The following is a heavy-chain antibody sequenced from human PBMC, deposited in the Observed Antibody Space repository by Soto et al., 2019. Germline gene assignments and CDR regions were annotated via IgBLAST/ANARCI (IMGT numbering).Heavy chain of an antibody. CDR3: ASLVERPFAFSYFYGMDV. CDR1: GFPFRSYS. CDR2: ISSSSSTI. D-gene: IGHD1-1*01. Sequence: GGSLRLSCAASGFPFRSYSMNWVRQATGKGLEWVSYISSSSSTIYYADSVKGRFTISRDNAKNSLYLQMNSLRDEDTAVYYCASLVERPFAFSYFYGMDVWGPGTTVTVSS. J-gene: IGHJ6*02. V-gene: IGHV3-48*02.